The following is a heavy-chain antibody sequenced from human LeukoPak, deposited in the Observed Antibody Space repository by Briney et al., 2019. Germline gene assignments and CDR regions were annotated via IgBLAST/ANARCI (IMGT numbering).Heavy chain of an antibody. CDR1: GFTFSSYS. CDR3: ARDYVDYAVYFDY. D-gene: IGHD4-17*01. CDR2: ISSSSSYI. Sequence: PGGSLRLSCAASGFTFSSYSMNWVRQAPGKGLEWVSSISSSSSYIYYADSVKGRFTISRDNAKNSLYLQMNSLRAEDTAVYYCARDYVDYAVYFDYWGQGTLVTVSS. J-gene: IGHJ4*02. V-gene: IGHV3-21*01.